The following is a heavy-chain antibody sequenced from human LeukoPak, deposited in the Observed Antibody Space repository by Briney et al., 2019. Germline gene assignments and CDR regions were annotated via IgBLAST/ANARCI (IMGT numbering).Heavy chain of an antibody. Sequence: ASVKVSCKASGYTFTSYGISWVRQAPGQGLEWMGWISAYNGNTNYAQKLQGRVTVTTDTSTSTAYMELRSLRSDDTAVYYRARDNRRPNYYDSSGYPLDYWGQGTLVTVSS. CDR2: ISAYNGNT. CDR1: GYTFTSYG. J-gene: IGHJ4*02. D-gene: IGHD3-22*01. CDR3: ARDNRRPNYYDSSGYPLDY. V-gene: IGHV1-18*01.